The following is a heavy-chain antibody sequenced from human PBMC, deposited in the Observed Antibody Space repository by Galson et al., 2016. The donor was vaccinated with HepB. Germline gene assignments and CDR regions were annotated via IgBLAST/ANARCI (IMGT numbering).Heavy chain of an antibody. D-gene: IGHD5-12*01. V-gene: IGHV1-18*01. CDR1: GFTFTAYG. J-gene: IGHJ5*02. CDR3: ARVLGGYDFYP. CDR2: INAYNGNT. Sequence: SVKVSCKPSGFTFTAYGISWVRQAPGQGLEWMRWINAYNGNTNYAQSFQGRVTMTTDTSTGTAYMELWNLRSDDTALYYCARVLGGYDFYPWGQGTLVTVSS.